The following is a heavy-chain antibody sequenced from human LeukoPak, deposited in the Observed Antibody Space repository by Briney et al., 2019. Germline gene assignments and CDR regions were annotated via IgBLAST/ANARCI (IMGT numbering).Heavy chain of an antibody. CDR3: ARAVTTYFYYYYYMDV. D-gene: IGHD4-17*01. CDR2: IKQDGSEK. V-gene: IGHV3-7*01. J-gene: IGHJ6*03. Sequence: GGSLRLSCAASGFTFSSYWMSWVRQAPGKGVEWVANIKQDGSEKYYVDSVKGRFTISRDNAKNSLYLQMNSLRAEDTAVYYCARAVTTYFYYYYYMDVWGKGTTVTVSS. CDR1: GFTFSSYW.